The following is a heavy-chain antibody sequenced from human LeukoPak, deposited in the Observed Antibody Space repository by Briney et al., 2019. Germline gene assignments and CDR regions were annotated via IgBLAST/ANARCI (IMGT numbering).Heavy chain of an antibody. CDR3: ARAAIPYSSSWYDY. CDR1: GGSISSYY. V-gene: IGHV4-4*07. CDR2: IYTSGST. D-gene: IGHD6-13*01. J-gene: IGHJ4*02. Sequence: SETLSLTCTVSGGSISSYYWSWIRQPAGKGLEWIGRIYTSGSTNYNPSLKSRVTMSVDTSKNQFSLKLSSVIAADTAVYYCARAAIPYSSSWYDYWGQGTLVTVSS.